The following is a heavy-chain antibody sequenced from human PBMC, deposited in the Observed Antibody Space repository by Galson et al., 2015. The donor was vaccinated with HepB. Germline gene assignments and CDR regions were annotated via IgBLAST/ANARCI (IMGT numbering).Heavy chain of an antibody. Sequence: SVKVSCKASGYTFTGYYMHWVRQAPGQGLEWMGWINPNSGGTNYAQKSQGRVTMTRDTSISTDYMEMSRLRSDDTAVYYCARDLDMIVVVSPSSSFDPWGQGTLVTVSS. V-gene: IGHV1-2*02. J-gene: IGHJ5*02. CDR2: INPNSGGT. CDR3: ARDLDMIVVVSPSSSFDP. CDR1: GYTFTGYY. D-gene: IGHD3-22*01.